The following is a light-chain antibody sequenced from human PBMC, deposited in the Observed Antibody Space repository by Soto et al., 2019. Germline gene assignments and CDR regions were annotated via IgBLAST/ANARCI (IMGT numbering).Light chain of an antibody. CDR1: SSNIGINT. J-gene: IGLJ1*01. CDR3: AAWDDSLNGYV. CDR2: SNN. Sequence: QSVLTQPPSASGTPGRRVTISCSGGSSNIGINTVNWYQQLPRTAPKLLIYSNNQRPSGVPDRFSGSRSGTSASLAISGLQSGGEADYYCAAWDDSLNGYVFGTGTKVTVL. V-gene: IGLV1-44*01.